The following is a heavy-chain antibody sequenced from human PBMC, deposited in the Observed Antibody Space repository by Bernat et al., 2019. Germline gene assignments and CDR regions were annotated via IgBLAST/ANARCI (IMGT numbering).Heavy chain of an antibody. CDR1: GYTFTSYA. J-gene: IGHJ4*02. CDR3: ARANYYDSSGYGY. V-gene: IGHV1-3*01. Sequence: QVQLVQSGAEVKKPGASVKVSCKASGYTFTSYAMHWVRQAPGQRLEWMGWINAGNGNTKHSQKFQGRVNITRDTSASTAYMELSSLRSEDTAVYYCARANYYDSSGYGYWGQGTLVTVSS. CDR2: INAGNGNT. D-gene: IGHD3-22*01.